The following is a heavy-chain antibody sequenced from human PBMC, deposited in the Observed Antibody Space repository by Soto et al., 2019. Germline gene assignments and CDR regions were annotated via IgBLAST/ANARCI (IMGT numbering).Heavy chain of an antibody. CDR1: GGTFSSYA. CDR2: IIPIFGTA. J-gene: IGHJ6*02. Sequence: ASVKVSCKASGGTFSSYAISWVRQAPGQGLEWMGGIIPIFGTANYAQKFQGRVTITADESTSTAYMELSSLRSEDTAVYYCAKDLFALTSPDYYYYYGMDVWGQGTTVTVSS. CDR3: AKDLFALTSPDYYYYYGMDV. D-gene: IGHD2-21*01. V-gene: IGHV1-69*13.